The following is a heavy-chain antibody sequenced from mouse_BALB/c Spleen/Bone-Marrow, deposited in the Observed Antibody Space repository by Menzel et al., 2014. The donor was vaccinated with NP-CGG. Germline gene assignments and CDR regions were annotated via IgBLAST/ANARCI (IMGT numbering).Heavy chain of an antibody. D-gene: IGHD2-3*01. J-gene: IGHJ2*01. CDR1: GYTFTSCW. CDR2: IDPYDSET. Sequence: QVHVKQSGAELVRPGASVKLSCKASGYTFTSCWMNWVKQRPEQGLEWIGRIDPYDSETHYNQKFKDKAILTVDKSSSTAYMQRSSLTSEDSAVYYCARFDGYLDYWGQGTTLTVSS. CDR3: ARFDGYLDY. V-gene: IGHV1-52*01.